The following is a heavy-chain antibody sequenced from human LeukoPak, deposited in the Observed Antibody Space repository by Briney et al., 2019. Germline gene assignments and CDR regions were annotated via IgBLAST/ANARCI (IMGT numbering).Heavy chain of an antibody. CDR3: VRGSRLHFYGKTQEHFDA. D-gene: IGHD3-10*01. CDR1: GFTFSNSA. CDR2: IRQDGSEI. J-gene: IGHJ4*02. Sequence: GGSLRLSCAASGFTFSNSAMSWVRQAPGKGLAWVANIRQDGSEIHYVDSVKGRFTISRDNGRSSLYLQMNSLRAEDTAVYFYVRGSRLHFYGKTQEHFDAWGQGTLVTVSS. V-gene: IGHV3-7*01.